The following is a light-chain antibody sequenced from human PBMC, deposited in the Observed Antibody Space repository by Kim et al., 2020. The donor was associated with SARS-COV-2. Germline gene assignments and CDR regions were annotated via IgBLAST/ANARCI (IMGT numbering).Light chain of an antibody. CDR1: KWGDKY. J-gene: IGLJ1*01. V-gene: IGLV3-1*01. CDR2: QDS. Sequence: VSVSPGQTASITCSGDKWGDKYACWYQQKPGQSPVLVIYQDSKRPSGFPERFSGSNSGNTATLTIRGTQAMDEADYYCQAWDSHVFGTGTKVTVL. CDR3: QAWDSHV.